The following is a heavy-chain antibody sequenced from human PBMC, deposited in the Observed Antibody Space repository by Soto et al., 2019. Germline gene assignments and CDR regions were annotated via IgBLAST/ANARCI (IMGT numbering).Heavy chain of an antibody. CDR2: INPSGGST. V-gene: IGHV1-46*01. D-gene: IGHD2-8*01. J-gene: IGHJ5*02. Sequence: QVQLVQSGAEVKKPGASVKVSCKASGYTFTSYYMHWVRQAPGQGLEWMGIINPSGGSTSYAQKFQGRVTITRDTSTSTVYMELSSLRSEDTAVDYCAQMVYAKGWFDPWGQGNLVTVSS. CDR3: AQMVYAKGWFDP. CDR1: GYTFTSYY.